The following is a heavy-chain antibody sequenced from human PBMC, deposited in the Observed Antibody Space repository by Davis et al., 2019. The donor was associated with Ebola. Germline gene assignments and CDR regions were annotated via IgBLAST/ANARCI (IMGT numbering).Heavy chain of an antibody. D-gene: IGHD2-15*01. J-gene: IGHJ4*02. Sequence: MPSETLSLTCTVSGGFISSSSYYWGWIRQPPGKGLEWIGSIYYSGSTYYNPSLKSRVTISVDTSKNPFSLKLSSVTAADTAVYYCARQSSSVYWGQGTLVTVSS. CDR1: GGFISSSSYY. V-gene: IGHV4-39*01. CDR2: IYYSGST. CDR3: ARQSSSVY.